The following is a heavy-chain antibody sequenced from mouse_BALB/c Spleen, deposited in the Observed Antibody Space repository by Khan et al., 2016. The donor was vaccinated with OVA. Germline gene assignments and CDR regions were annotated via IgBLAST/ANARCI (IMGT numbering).Heavy chain of an antibody. V-gene: IGHV1-26*01. CDR1: GYSFTLYY. J-gene: IGHJ3*01. D-gene: IGHD2-14*01. Sequence: VQLQQSGPDLVTPGTSVKISCKASGYSFTLYYMSWVKQSHEKSLEWIGRINPNTDNINYNQEFKGKAILTVDKSSNTAYMELRSLTSEDSAVYFCASGYAFFASWGQGTLVTVSP. CDR2: INPNTDNI. CDR3: ASGYAFFAS.